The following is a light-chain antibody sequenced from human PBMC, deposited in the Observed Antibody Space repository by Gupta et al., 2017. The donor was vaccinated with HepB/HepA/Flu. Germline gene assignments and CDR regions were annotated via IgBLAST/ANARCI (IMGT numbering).Light chain of an antibody. J-gene: IGLJ2*01. CDR3: QSFDSDLSGLV. V-gene: IGLV1-40*01. CDR2: GND. Sequence: GNDNRPSGVPDRFSASKSGTSASLAVTGLLAEDEGDYYCQSFDSDLSGLVFGGATKLTVL.